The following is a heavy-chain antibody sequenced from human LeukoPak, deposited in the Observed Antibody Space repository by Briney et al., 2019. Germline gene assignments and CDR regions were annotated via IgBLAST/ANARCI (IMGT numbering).Heavy chain of an antibody. Sequence: SETLSLTCTVSGGSISSYYWSWIRQPAGKGLEWTGRIYTSGSTNYNPSLKSRVTMSVDTSKNQFSLKLSSVTAADTAVYYCASDDYGGSPYYYYYMDVWGKGTTVTVSS. CDR2: IYTSGST. J-gene: IGHJ6*03. CDR3: ASDDYGGSPYYYYYMDV. CDR1: GGSISSYY. V-gene: IGHV4-4*07. D-gene: IGHD4-23*01.